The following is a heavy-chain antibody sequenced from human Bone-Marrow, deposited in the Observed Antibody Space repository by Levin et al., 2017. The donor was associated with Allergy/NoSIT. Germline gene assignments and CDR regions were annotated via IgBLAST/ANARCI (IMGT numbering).Heavy chain of an antibody. CDR2: ISYDGSNK. V-gene: IGHV3-30*18. J-gene: IGHJ6*03. CDR3: AKRGVVPAAMPYYYYYMDV. CDR1: GFTFSSYG. Sequence: GGSLRLSCAASGFTFSSYGMHWVRQAPGKGLEWVAVISYDGSNKYYADSVKGRFTISRDNSKNTLYLQMNSLRAEDTAVYYCAKRGVVPAAMPYYYYYMDVWGKGTTVTVSS. D-gene: IGHD2-2*01.